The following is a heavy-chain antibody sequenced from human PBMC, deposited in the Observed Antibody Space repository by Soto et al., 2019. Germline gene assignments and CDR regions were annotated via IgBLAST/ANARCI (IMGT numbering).Heavy chain of an antibody. V-gene: IGHV3-23*01. D-gene: IGHD6-19*01. J-gene: IGHJ6*02. CDR2: TSGSGGST. Sequence: EVQLLESGGGLVQPGGSLRLSCAASGFTFSSYAMSWVRQAPGKGLERVSATSGSGGSTYYADSVNGRFTIARDNSKQTQYLQMTSLRADDTAVYYCAKPGLVCDFYYDGMDVWGQGTTVTASS. CDR3: AKPGLVCDFYYDGMDV. CDR1: GFTFSSYA.